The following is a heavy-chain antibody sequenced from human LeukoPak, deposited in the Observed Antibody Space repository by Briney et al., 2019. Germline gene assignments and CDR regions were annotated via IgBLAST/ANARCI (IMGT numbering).Heavy chain of an antibody. V-gene: IGHV1-18*01. Sequence: VASVKVSCKASGFTFTSSAMQWVRQAPGQGLEWMGWISAYNGNTNYAQKLQGRVTMTTDTSTSTAYMELRSLRSDDTAVYYCARRWLRLGYYFDYWGQGTLVTVSS. CDR3: ARRWLRLGYYFDY. CDR2: ISAYNGNT. J-gene: IGHJ4*02. D-gene: IGHD5-12*01. CDR1: GFTFTSSA.